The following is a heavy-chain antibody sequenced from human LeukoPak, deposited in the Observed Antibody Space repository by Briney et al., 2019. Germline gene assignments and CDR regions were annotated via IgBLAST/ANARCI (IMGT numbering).Heavy chain of an antibody. CDR3: ARDSTPYGYSGY. V-gene: IGHV4-59*01. CDR2: IYYSGTT. Sequence: SETLSLTCTVSGGSISSYYWSWIRQPPGKGLEWIGYIYYSGTTNFNPSLKSRVTISVDTSKNQFSLRLSSVTAADTAVYYCARDSTPYGYSGYWGQGTLVTVSP. J-gene: IGHJ4*02. CDR1: GGSISSYY. D-gene: IGHD4-17*01.